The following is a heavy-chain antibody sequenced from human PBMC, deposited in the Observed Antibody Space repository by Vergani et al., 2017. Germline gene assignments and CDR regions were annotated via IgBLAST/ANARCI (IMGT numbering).Heavy chain of an antibody. CDR2: ISGSGGST. V-gene: IGHV3-23*01. J-gene: IGHJ4*02. CDR1: GFTFSSYA. Sequence: EVQLLESGGGLVQPGGSLRLSCAASGFTFSSYAMSWVRQAPGKGLEWVSAISGSGGSTYYADSVKGRFTISRDNSKNTLYLQMNSLRAEDTAVYYCAKSGILWFGELSGGDYWGQGTLVIVSS. CDR3: AKSGILWFGELSGGDY. D-gene: IGHD3-10*01.